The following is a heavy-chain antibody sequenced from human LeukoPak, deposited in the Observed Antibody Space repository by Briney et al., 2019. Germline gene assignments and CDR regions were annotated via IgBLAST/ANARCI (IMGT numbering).Heavy chain of an antibody. CDR3: ARMARRITII. V-gene: IGHV4-31*03. J-gene: IGHJ3*02. CDR1: GGSISSGGHY. D-gene: IGHD3-3*01. CDR2: IYYSGST. Sequence: SETLSLTCTVSGGSISSGGHYWSWIRQHPGKGLEWIGYIYYSGSTYYNPSLKSRVTISVDTSKNQFSLKLSSVTAADTAVYYCARMARRITIIWGQGTMVTVSS.